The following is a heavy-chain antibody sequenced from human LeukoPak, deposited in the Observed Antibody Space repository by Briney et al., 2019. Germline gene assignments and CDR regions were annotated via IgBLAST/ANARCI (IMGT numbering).Heavy chain of an antibody. CDR2: DSGSGDST. CDR3: TKEGFY. Sequence: GGSLRLSCAASGFSVSKFVMRWIRQAPGKGLEWVSSVSGSGDSGSGDSTYYADSVKGRFTISRDNSRNTVYLQMNSLRVEDTAMYYCTKEGFYWGQGTLVTVSS. CDR1: GFSVSKFV. J-gene: IGHJ4*02. V-gene: IGHV3-23*01.